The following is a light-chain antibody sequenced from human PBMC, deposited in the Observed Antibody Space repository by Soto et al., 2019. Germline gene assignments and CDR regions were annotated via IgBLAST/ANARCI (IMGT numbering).Light chain of an antibody. CDR1: QDISSH. Sequence: DIQLTQSPSFLSASVGDRVTITCRASQDISSHLAWYQQKAGKAPKLLMHPTSTLESGVPSGFSGRGSGTEFTLTISSLQPDDFATYYCQQLKSYPLTFGPGTKVDIK. J-gene: IGKJ3*01. CDR3: QQLKSYPLT. V-gene: IGKV1-9*01. CDR2: PTS.